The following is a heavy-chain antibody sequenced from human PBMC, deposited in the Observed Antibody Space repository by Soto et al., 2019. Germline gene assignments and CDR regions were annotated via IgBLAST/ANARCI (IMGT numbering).Heavy chain of an antibody. V-gene: IGHV4-34*01. CDR1: GGSFSAYY. D-gene: IGHD6-6*01. CDR3: ARHLDSSSSEYPCWFDP. J-gene: IGHJ5*02. CDR2: INHSGST. Sequence: SETLSLTCAVYGGSFSAYYCSWIRQPPGKGLEWIGEINHSGSTYYNPSLKSRVTISVDTSKNQFSLKLSSVTAADTAVYYCARHLDSSSSEYPCWFDPCRQGTMFTVCS.